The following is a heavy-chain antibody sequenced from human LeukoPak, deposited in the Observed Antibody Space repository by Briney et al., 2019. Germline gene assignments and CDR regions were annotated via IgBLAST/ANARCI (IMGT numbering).Heavy chain of an antibody. J-gene: IGHJ4*02. CDR2: ISYDGSNK. CDR3: ASEVPRFDY. V-gene: IGHV3-30*04. Sequence: GRSLRLSCAASGFTFSSYAMHWVRQAPGKGLEWVAVISYDGSNKYYADSMKGRFTISRDNSKNTLYLQMNSLRAEDTAVYYCASEVPRFDYWGQGTLVTVSS. CDR1: GFTFSSYA.